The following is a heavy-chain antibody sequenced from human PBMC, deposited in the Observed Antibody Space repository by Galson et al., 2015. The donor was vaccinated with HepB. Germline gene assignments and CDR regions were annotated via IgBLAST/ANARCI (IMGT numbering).Heavy chain of an antibody. D-gene: IGHD6-19*01. CDR2: LPHARSTT. Sequence: SLRLSCAASAFTFSNYIMHWVRQAPGKGLEWVAALPHARSTTYYADSVKGRFTISRDNSKNMLYLQMDSLRLEDTAFYYCAREGYSSGRAPALDIWGQGTLVTVSS. CDR3: AREGYSSGRAPALDI. J-gene: IGHJ3*02. CDR1: AFTFSNYI. V-gene: IGHV3-30*03.